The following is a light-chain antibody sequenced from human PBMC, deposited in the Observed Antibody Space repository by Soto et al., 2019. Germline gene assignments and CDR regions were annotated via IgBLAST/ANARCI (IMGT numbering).Light chain of an antibody. CDR1: QGINSY. CDR3: LQLNSSPLS. CDR2: AAS. V-gene: IGKV1-9*01. Sequence: DIQLTQSPSFLSASVGDRVTITCRASQGINSYLAWYQQKLGKAPKLLIYAASTLPSGIPSRFRGSGSGTEFTLPITSLQPEDFATYYCLQLNSSPLSFGQGTKLEIK. J-gene: IGKJ2*01.